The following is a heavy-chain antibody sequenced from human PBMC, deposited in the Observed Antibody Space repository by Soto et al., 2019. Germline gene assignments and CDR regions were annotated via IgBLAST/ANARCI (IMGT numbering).Heavy chain of an antibody. CDR1: EFPFSTYG. D-gene: IGHD2-2*01. V-gene: IGHV3-30*18. CDR2: LSHDESNK. Sequence: PRIHYCGASEFPFSTYGMHRVRQTPGQGRAWVAALSHDESNKFYAATVKGRFTISRDNSKNTLYLEMFSLRAEDTAVYYCVKEGRGSSTSCSRCYGLDVWGQGTTVTVPS. CDR3: VKEGRGSSTSCSRCYGLDV. J-gene: IGHJ6*02.